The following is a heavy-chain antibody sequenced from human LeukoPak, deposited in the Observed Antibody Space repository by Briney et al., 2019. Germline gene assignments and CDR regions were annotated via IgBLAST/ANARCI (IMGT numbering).Heavy chain of an antibody. J-gene: IGHJ4*02. CDR1: GFTFDDYG. Sequence: GGSLRLSCAASGFTFDDYGMSWVRQAPGKGLEWVSGINWNGGSTGYADSVKGRFTTSRDNAKNSLYLQMNSLRAEDTALYYCARVSGYSSGWYFDYWGQGTLVTVSS. D-gene: IGHD6-19*01. CDR3: ARVSGYSSGWYFDY. V-gene: IGHV3-20*04. CDR2: INWNGGST.